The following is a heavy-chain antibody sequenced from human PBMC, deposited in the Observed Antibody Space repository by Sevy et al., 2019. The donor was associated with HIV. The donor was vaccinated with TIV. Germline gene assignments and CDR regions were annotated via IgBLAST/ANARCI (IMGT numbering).Heavy chain of an antibody. CDR3: SRQVVAVAGDYFDY. Sequence: GESLKISCAASGFTFSNVWMSWVRQAPGKGLEWVGGIRSKANTYATAYAASVKGRFSISRNDSKDTAYRQMNSLKTEDKAEYYCSRQVVAVAGDYFDYWGQGTLVTVSS. CDR2: IRSKANTYAT. CDR1: GFTFSNVW. V-gene: IGHV3-73*01. J-gene: IGHJ4*02. D-gene: IGHD6-19*01.